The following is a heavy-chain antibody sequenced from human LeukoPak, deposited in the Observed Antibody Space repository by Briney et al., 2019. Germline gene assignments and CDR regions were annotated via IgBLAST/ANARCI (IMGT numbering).Heavy chain of an antibody. CDR2: IYYSGST. CDR3: ARGQVSGYSYGPLFDY. Sequence: SETLSLTCTVSGGSLSSYYWSWIRQPPGKGLEWIGYIYYSGSTNYNPSLKSRVTISVDTSKNQFSLKLSSVTAADTAVYYCARGQVSGYSYGPLFDYWGQGTLVTVSS. J-gene: IGHJ4*02. D-gene: IGHD5-18*01. V-gene: IGHV4-59*01. CDR1: GGSLSSYY.